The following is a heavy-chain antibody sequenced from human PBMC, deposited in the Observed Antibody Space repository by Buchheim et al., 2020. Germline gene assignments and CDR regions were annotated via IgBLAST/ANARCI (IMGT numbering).Heavy chain of an antibody. Sequence: QVQLVESGGGVVQPGRSLRLSCAASGFTFSNHDMHWVRQAPGKGLEWVSLISYDGNNKYYADSVKGRFTISRDNSKNTLYLQVSSLRVEDTAVYYCATKGGYYYGDDAFDIWGQGT. CDR2: ISYDGNNK. V-gene: IGHV3-30*03. J-gene: IGHJ3*02. D-gene: IGHD5-18*01. CDR3: ATKGGYYYGDDAFDI. CDR1: GFTFSNHD.